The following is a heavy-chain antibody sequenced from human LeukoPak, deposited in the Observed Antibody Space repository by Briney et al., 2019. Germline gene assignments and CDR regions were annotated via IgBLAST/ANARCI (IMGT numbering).Heavy chain of an antibody. CDR1: GGSISSYY. D-gene: IGHD3-16*02. CDR2: ISYRGST. J-gene: IGHJ4*02. Sequence: SETLSLTCTVSGGSISSYYWSWIRQPPGKGLEWIGCISYRGSTKYNPSLKSRVTISVDTSKNHFSLKLSSVTAADTAVYYCARVRGLGVITPYLDYWGQGTLVTVSS. V-gene: IGHV4-59*08. CDR3: ARVRGLGVITPYLDY.